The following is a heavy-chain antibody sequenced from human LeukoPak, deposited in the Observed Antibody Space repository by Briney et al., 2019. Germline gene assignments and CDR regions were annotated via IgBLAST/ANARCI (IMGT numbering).Heavy chain of an antibody. J-gene: IGHJ5*02. D-gene: IGHD2-15*01. Sequence: GGSLRLSCAASGFTFSSYAMSWVRQAPGKGLEWVSDISGSGGSTYYADSVKGRFTISRDNSKNTLYLQMNSLRAEDTAVYYCAKGVGYCSGGSCFNWFDPWGQGTLVTVSS. CDR3: AKGVGYCSGGSCFNWFDP. V-gene: IGHV3-23*01. CDR2: ISGSGGST. CDR1: GFTFSSYA.